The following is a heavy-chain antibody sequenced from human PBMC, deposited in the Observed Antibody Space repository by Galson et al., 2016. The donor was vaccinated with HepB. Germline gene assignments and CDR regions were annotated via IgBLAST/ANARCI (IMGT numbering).Heavy chain of an antibody. V-gene: IGHV4-34*01. CDR3: ARGSSDWPAGAFDI. Sequence: ETLSLTCGVYGASISGYYWSWIRRPPGKGLDWIGEINHSGGTNHNPSLKSRVTISVDTSKNQFSLKLKSVNAADTAVYYCARGSSDWPAGAFDIWGPGTVLTVSS. CDR1: GASISGYY. CDR2: INHSGGT. J-gene: IGHJ3*02. D-gene: IGHD6-25*01.